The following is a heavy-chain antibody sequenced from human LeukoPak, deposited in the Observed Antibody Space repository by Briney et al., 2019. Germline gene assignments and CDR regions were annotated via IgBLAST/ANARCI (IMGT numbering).Heavy chain of an antibody. V-gene: IGHV3-53*01. D-gene: IGHD4-11*01. CDR1: GFTVSSSY. CDR3: ARGGDYSDYYFDY. CDR2: IYSGGSI. Sequence: GGSLRLSCAASGFTVSSSYMTWVRQAPGKGLEWVSLIYSGGSIYYADPVKGRFTISRDNSKNTLYLQMNGLRAEDTAVYYCARGGDYSDYYFDYWGQGTLVTVSS. J-gene: IGHJ4*02.